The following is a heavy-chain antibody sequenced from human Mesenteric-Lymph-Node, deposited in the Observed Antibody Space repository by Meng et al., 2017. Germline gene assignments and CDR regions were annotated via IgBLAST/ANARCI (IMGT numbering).Heavy chain of an antibody. D-gene: IGHD6-19*01. V-gene: IGHV1-2*02. Sequence: ASVKVSCKASGYTFTGYYMHWVRQAPGQGPEWRGWIKPSSGGTNYAQKFQGRVTMTRDTSISTAYMELTSLTSDDTAVYYCARLPNGVAGTVDYWGQGTLVTVSS. J-gene: IGHJ4*02. CDR1: GYTFTGYY. CDR2: IKPSSGGT. CDR3: ARLPNGVAGTVDY.